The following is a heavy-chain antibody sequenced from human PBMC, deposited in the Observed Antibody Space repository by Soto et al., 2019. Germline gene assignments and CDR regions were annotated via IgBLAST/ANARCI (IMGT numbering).Heavy chain of an antibody. J-gene: IGHJ4*02. D-gene: IGHD4-17*01. V-gene: IGHV3-23*01. Sequence: GGSLRLSCAASGFTFSSYAMSWVRQAPGKGLEWVSAISGSGGSTYYADSVKGRFTLSRDNSKNTLYLRMNSLRAEDTAVYYFAKSPLTYGDYAYFDYWGQGTLVTVSS. CDR2: ISGSGGST. CDR1: GFTFSSYA. CDR3: AKSPLTYGDYAYFDY.